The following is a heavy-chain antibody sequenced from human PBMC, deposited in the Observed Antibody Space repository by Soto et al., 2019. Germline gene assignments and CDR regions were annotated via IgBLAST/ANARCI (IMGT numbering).Heavy chain of an antibody. CDR1: GGSISSGGSS. CDR2: IYHSGST. Sequence: QLQLQESGSGLVKPSQTLSLTCAVSGGSISSGGSSWTWIRQPPGKGLEWIGYIYHSGSTYYNPSLKSRVSISVDRSMNQCSRKLTSVTAADTAVYYCARGAVVNFDSWGQGTLVNVSS. V-gene: IGHV4-30-2*01. CDR3: ARGAVVNFDS. J-gene: IGHJ4*02. D-gene: IGHD3-22*01.